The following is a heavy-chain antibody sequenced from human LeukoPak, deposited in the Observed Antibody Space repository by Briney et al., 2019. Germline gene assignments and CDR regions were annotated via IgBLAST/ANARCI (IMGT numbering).Heavy chain of an antibody. CDR2: VWDNGINK. CDR1: GFTFSHYG. CDR3: VKEPAPYSLGDA. Sequence: GGSLTLSCGASGFTFSHYGMHRVRQAPGKGLEWVAVVWDNGINKFYADSVKGRFTISRDNSKHTVSLHMNSLRAEDTAVYYCVKEPAPYSLGDAWGKGTTVTVSS. J-gene: IGHJ6*04. D-gene: IGHD5-18*01. V-gene: IGHV3-33*06.